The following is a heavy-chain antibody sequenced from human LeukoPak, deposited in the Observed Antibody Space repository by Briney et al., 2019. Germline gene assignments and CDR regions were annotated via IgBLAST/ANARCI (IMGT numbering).Heavy chain of an antibody. J-gene: IGHJ4*02. CDR3: GRADRERTVDY. CDR1: GFTFSSYW. Sequence: GGSLRLSCAASGFTFSSYWMSWVRQAPGKGLECVANINQGESEKYYVDSVKGRFTISRDNARNSLYLQMNSLRAEGTAVYYCGRADRERTVDYWGQGVLVTVSS. CDR2: INQGESEK. V-gene: IGHV3-7*03. D-gene: IGHD3/OR15-3a*01.